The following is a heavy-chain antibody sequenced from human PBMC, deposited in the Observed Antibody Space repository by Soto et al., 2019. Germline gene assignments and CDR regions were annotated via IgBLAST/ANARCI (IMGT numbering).Heavy chain of an antibody. V-gene: IGHV3-23*01. J-gene: IGHJ6*02. D-gene: IGHD3-22*01. Sequence: GGSLRLSCAASGFTFSSYAMSWVRQAPGKGLEWVSAISGSGGSTYYADSVKGRFTISRDNSKNTLYLQMNSLRAEDTAVYYCANAQDYYDSSDYGMDVWGQGTTVTVSS. CDR1: GFTFSSYA. CDR2: ISGSGGST. CDR3: ANAQDYYDSSDYGMDV.